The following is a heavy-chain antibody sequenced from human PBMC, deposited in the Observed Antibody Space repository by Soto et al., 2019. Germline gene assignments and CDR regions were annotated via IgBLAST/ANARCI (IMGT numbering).Heavy chain of an antibody. J-gene: IGHJ6*02. V-gene: IGHV6-1*01. Sequence: TSQTLSLTCAISGDSVSSNSAAWNWIRQSPSRGLEWLGRTYYRSKWYNDYAVSVKSRITINPDTSKNQFSLQLNSVTPEDTAVYYCARGIQLWLLDYYYYGMDVWGQGTTVTVSS. CDR1: GDSVSSNSAA. CDR3: ARGIQLWLLDYYYYGMDV. D-gene: IGHD5-18*01. CDR2: TYYRSKWYN.